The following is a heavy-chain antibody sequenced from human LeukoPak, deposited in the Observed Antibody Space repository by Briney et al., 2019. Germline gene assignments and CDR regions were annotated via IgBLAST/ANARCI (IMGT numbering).Heavy chain of an antibody. CDR1: GFTFTSSR. Sequence: RGSLRLSCAASGFTFTSSRMLWVRQTPGKGLVWVSNINTDGSSTNYADSVKGRFTISRDNAKNTLFLQMNSLRAEDTAVYYCARESKESYGSSFYFWGQGTLVTVSS. V-gene: IGHV3-74*01. J-gene: IGHJ4*02. D-gene: IGHD3-10*01. CDR3: ARESKESYGSSFYF. CDR2: INTDGSST.